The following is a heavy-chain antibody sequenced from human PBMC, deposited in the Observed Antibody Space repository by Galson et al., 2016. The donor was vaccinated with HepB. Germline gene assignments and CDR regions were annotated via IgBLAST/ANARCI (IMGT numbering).Heavy chain of an antibody. CDR2: IRPGVSTT. J-gene: IGHJ4*02. D-gene: IGHD5-24*01. CDR1: GYGLSNYW. Sequence: QSGAEVKKPGESLKISCQASGYGLSNYWISWVRQLPGKGLEWMGLIRPGVSTTYYRPSLQGQVTISADKSLFTAYLQWSNLRASDSGLYYCASATDGNFFFDYWAQGTLVTVSS. V-gene: IGHV5-51*01. CDR3: ASATDGNFFFDY.